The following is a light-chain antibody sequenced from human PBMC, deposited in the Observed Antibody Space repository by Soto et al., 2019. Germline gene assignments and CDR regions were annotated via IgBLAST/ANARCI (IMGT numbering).Light chain of an antibody. CDR3: QQYKTYPWT. V-gene: IGKV1-5*03. CDR2: KAS. J-gene: IGKJ1*01. CDR1: QSINSW. Sequence: DIPMTQSPSTLSASVGDRVTITCRASQSINSWLAWYQQKPGKAPKLLIYKASNLESGLPSRFSGSIYATEFTLTISSLQPDDFATYYCQQYKTYPWTFGQGTKVEIK.